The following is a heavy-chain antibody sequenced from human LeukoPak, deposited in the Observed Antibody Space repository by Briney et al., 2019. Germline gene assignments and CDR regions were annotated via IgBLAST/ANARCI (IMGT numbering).Heavy chain of an antibody. Sequence: GSLRLSCAASGFTVSSNYMSWVRQAPGKGLGWVSVIYSGGSTYYADSVKGRFTISRDNSKNTLYLQMNSLRAEDTAVYYCARGRGYSYGIDYWGQGTLVTVSS. CDR3: ARGRGYSYGIDY. D-gene: IGHD5-18*01. V-gene: IGHV3-53*01. J-gene: IGHJ4*02. CDR2: IYSGGST. CDR1: GFTVSSNY.